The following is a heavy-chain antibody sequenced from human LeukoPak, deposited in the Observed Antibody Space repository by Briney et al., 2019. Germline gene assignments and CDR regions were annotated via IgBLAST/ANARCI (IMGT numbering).Heavy chain of an antibody. CDR1: GFTFSSYG. D-gene: IGHD3-10*01. CDR3: AKDGPPMVRGVIIRVYGY. J-gene: IGHJ4*02. Sequence: KTGGSLRLSCAASGFTFSSYGMNWVRQAPGKGLEWVSFISSSSSYIYYADSVKGRFTISRDNSKNTLYLQMNSLRAEDTAVYYCAKDGPPMVRGVIIRVYGYWGQGTLVTVSS. CDR2: ISSSSSYI. V-gene: IGHV3-21*04.